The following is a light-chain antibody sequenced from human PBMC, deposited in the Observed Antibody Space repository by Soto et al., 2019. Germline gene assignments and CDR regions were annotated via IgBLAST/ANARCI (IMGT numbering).Light chain of an antibody. CDR2: SNN. V-gene: IGLV1-44*01. CDR3: AAWDDSLNGWV. CDR1: SSNIGSNI. Sequence: QSVLTQPPSASGTPGQRVTISCSGSSSNIGSNIVNWYQHLPATAPKLLIYSNNQRLSGVPDRFSGSKSGTSDSLAISGVLSEDEADYYCAAWDDSLNGWVFGGGIKVTVL. J-gene: IGLJ3*02.